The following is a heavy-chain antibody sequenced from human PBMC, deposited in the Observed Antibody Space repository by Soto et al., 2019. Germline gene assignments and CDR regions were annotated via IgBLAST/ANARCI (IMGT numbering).Heavy chain of an antibody. Sequence: GASVKVSCKASGYTFTSYDINWVRQATGQGLEWMGWMNPNSGNTGYAQKFQGRVTMTRNTSISTAFMELSSLRSEDTAVYYCARSITMVRGVIIPLSSYYMDVWGKGTTVTVSS. J-gene: IGHJ6*03. D-gene: IGHD3-10*01. CDR2: MNPNSGNT. CDR1: GYTFTSYD. CDR3: ARSITMVRGVIIPLSSYYMDV. V-gene: IGHV1-8*01.